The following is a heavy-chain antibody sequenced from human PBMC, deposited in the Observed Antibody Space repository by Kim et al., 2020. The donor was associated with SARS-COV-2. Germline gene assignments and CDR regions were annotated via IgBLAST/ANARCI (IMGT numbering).Heavy chain of an antibody. D-gene: IGHD3-22*01. CDR3: ACAPKVYFDSSGYYSDGGPIDY. CDR1: GGSISSYY. J-gene: IGHJ4*02. V-gene: IGHV4-59*13. CDR2: IYYSGST. Sequence: SETLSLTCTVSGGSISSYYWSWIRQPPGKGLEWIGYIYYSGSTNYNPSLKSRVTITVDTSKNQFSLKLSSVTAAATAAYYCACAPKVYFDSSGYYSDGGPIDYWGQGTLVTVSS.